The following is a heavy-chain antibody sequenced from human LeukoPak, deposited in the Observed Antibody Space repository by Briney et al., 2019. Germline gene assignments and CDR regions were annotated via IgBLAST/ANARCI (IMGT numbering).Heavy chain of an antibody. J-gene: IGHJ4*02. CDR2: INHSGST. CDR1: GGSFSGYY. CDR3: ARDYDSSGYYYGY. V-gene: IGHV4-34*01. Sequence: SETLSLTCAVYGGSFSGYYWSWIRQPPGKWLEWIGVINHSGSTNYNPSLKSRVTISVDTSKNQFPLKLSSVTAADTAVYYCARDYDSSGYYYGYWGQGTMVTVSS. D-gene: IGHD3-22*01.